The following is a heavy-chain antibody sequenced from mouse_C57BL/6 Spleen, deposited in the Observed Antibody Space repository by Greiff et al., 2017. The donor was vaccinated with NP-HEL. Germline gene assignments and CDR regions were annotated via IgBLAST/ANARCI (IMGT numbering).Heavy chain of an antibody. CDR2: INPNNGGT. Sequence: EVKLVESGPELVKPGASVKIPCKASGYTFTDYNMDWVKQSHGKSLEWIGDINPNNGGTIYNQKFKGKATLTVDKSSSTAYMELRSRTSEDTAVYYCAREKGRYFDVWGTGTTVTVSS. CDR3: AREKGRYFDV. V-gene: IGHV1-18*01. CDR1: GYTFTDYN. J-gene: IGHJ1*03.